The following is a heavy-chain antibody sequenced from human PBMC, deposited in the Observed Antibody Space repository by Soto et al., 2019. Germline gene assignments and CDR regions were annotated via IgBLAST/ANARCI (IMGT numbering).Heavy chain of an antibody. V-gene: IGHV4-4*07. D-gene: IGHD3-3*01. Sequence: SETLSLTCTVTGGAISGYYWTWIRQPDGEGLEWIGRIYSSGSTNYNPSLRSRVTISLDTSMNYFSLRLSSVTAADTAVYYCARGQRFSDWFDPWGQGTLVTVSS. CDR2: IYSSGST. J-gene: IGHJ5*02. CDR3: ARGQRFSDWFDP. CDR1: GGAISGYY.